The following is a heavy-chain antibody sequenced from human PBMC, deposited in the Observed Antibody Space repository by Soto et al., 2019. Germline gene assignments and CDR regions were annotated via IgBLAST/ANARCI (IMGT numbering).Heavy chain of an antibody. D-gene: IGHD5-18*01. CDR3: AREYTYGSNFFDC. CDR2: VSHSGST. J-gene: IGHJ4*02. V-gene: IGHV4-31*03. Sequence: QVRLQESGPGLVKPSQTLSLTCTVSGGSISSAAYYWSWIRQHPGKGLEWIGYVSHSGSTYYNPSLKSRVIISVDTSKNQVSLSLTSVTAADTAVYYCAREYTYGSNFFDCWGQGALVTGSS. CDR1: GGSISSAAYY.